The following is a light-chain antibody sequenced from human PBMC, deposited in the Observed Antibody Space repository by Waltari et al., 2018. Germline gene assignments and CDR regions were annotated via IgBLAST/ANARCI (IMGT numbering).Light chain of an antibody. Sequence: SYLLTQPPSVSVAPGQTARITCGGDNLGTNSVHWYQQKAGQAPVMVVHDDSDWPTGIPERFSGSNSGNTAALTISRVEAGDEADYYCQVWDSHSNHVVFGGGTKVTVL. V-gene: IGLV3-21*02. CDR1: NLGTNS. CDR2: DDS. CDR3: QVWDSHSNHVV. J-gene: IGLJ2*01.